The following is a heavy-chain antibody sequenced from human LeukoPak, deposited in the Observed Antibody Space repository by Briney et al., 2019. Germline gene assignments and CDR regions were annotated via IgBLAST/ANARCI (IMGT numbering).Heavy chain of an antibody. CDR1: GGSFSGYY. J-gene: IGHJ4*02. V-gene: IGHV4-34*01. CDR3: ARAGWFGEFSTDY. D-gene: IGHD3-10*01. Sequence: PSETLSLTWAVYGGSFSGYYWSWIRQPPGKGLEWIGEINHSGSTNYNPSLKSRVTISVDTSKNQFSLKLSSVTAADTAVYYCARAGWFGEFSTDYWGQGTLVTVSS. CDR2: INHSGST.